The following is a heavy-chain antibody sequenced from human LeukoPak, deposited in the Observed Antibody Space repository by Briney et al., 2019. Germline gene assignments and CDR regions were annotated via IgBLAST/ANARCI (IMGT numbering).Heavy chain of an antibody. Sequence: SETLSLTCAVYNGSFSGYYWSWIRQPPGKGLEWIGEINHSGSTNYNPSLKSRVTISVDTSKNQFSLKLSSVTAADTAVYYCARGGLRYFDWRRYYFDYWGQGTLVTVSS. CDR2: INHSGST. D-gene: IGHD3-9*01. CDR3: ARGGLRYFDWRRYYFDY. V-gene: IGHV4-34*01. J-gene: IGHJ4*02. CDR1: NGSFSGYY.